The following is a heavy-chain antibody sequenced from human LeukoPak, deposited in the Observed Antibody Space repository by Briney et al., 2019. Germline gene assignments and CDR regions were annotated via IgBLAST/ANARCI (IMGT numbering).Heavy chain of an antibody. CDR2: ISGGGDIT. CDR3: AKSPFFRVATIRGLWFDP. V-gene: IGHV3-23*01. J-gene: IGHJ5*02. CDR1: GFNFANHA. Sequence: GGSLRLSCAASGFNFANHAMSWVRQTAGKGLEWVSAISGGGDITYYADSVKGRFTISRDNSKDTLFLQMHSLRPGDTAVYYCAKSPFFRVATIRGLWFDPWGQGTLVTVSS. D-gene: IGHD5-12*01.